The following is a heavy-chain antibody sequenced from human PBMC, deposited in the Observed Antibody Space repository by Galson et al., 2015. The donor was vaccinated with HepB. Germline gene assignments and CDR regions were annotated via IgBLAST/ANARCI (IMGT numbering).Heavy chain of an antibody. J-gene: IGHJ4*02. CDR3: ARQSSGWSGDY. CDR2: ISYDGSNK. CDR1: GFTFSSYA. V-gene: IGHV3-30-3*01. Sequence: SLRLSCAASGFTFSSYAMHWVRQAPGKGLEWVAVISYDGSNKYYADSVKGRFTISRDNSKNTLYLQMNSLRAEDTAVYYCARQSSGWSGDYWGQGTLVTVSS. D-gene: IGHD6-19*01.